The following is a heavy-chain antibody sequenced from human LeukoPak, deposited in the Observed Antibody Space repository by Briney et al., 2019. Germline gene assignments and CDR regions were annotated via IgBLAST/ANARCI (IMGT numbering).Heavy chain of an antibody. J-gene: IGHJ4*01. CDR1: GGSFSGYY. V-gene: IGHV4-34*01. CDR3: ARDGVLYCSGGSCYPHFDY. D-gene: IGHD2-15*01. Sequence: SETLSLTCAVYGGSFSGYYWSWIRQPPGRGLEWIGEINHSGSTNYNPSLKSRVAISVDTSKNQFSLKLSTVTAADTAVYYCARDGVLYCSGGSCYPHFDYWGHGTLVTVSS. CDR2: INHSGST.